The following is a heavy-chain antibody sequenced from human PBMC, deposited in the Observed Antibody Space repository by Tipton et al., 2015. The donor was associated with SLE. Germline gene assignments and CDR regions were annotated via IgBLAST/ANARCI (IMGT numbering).Heavy chain of an antibody. CDR2: IYYSGST. CDR1: GGSISSSSYY. D-gene: IGHD1-14*01. Sequence: LRLSCTVSGGSISSSSYYWGWIRQPPGKGLEWIGSIYYSGSTYYNPSLKSRLTISVDTSKNQFSLKLSSVTAADTAVYYCARPPKTGYNVDLWGRGTLVTVSS. V-gene: IGHV4-39*01. CDR3: ARPPKTGYNVDL. J-gene: IGHJ2*01.